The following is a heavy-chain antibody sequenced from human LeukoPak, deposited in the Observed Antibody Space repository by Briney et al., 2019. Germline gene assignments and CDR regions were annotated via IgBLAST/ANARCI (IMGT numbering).Heavy chain of an antibody. V-gene: IGHV4-39*07. D-gene: IGHD3-16*01. CDR3: ARVGYYDYVWGSSPDY. Sequence: SETLSLTCTVSGGSFVSNSFYWGWIRQSPGKGLEWIGTLYYSGSTYYNPSLKSRVTISVDTSKNQFSLKLSSVTAADTAVYYCARVGYYDYVWGSSPDYWGQGTLVTVSS. CDR2: LYYSGST. CDR1: GGSFVSNSFY. J-gene: IGHJ4*02.